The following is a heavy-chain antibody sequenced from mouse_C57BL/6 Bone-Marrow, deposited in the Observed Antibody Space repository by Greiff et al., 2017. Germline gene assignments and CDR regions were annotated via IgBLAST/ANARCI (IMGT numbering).Heavy chain of an antibody. V-gene: IGHV1-59*01. J-gene: IGHJ3*01. Sequence: QVQLQQPGAELVRPGTSVKLSCKASGYTFTSYWMHWVKQRPGQGLEWIGVIDPSDSYTNYNQKFKGKATLTVDTSSSTAYMQLSSLTSEDSAVYDCARLGVCSLAWFAYGGQGTGVTVSA. CDR3: ARLGVCSLAWFAY. CDR2: IDPSDSYT. D-gene: IGHD6-1*01. CDR1: GYTFTSYW.